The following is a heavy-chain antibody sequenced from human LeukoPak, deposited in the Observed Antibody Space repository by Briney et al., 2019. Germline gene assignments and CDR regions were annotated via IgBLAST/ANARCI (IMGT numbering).Heavy chain of an antibody. Sequence: VASVKVSCKASGYTFTRYYMHWVRQAPGQGLEWMGIINPSGGSTRYAQKFQGRVTMTRDTSTSTVYMELSSLRSEDTAVYYCARERSNGGLRLDFWGQGTLVTASS. CDR1: GYTFTRYY. CDR2: INPSGGST. CDR3: ARERSNGGLRLDF. J-gene: IGHJ4*02. D-gene: IGHD3-16*01. V-gene: IGHV1-46*01.